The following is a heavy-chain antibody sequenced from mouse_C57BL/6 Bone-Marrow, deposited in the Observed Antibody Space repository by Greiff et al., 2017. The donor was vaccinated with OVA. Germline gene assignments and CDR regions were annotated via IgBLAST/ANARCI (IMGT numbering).Heavy chain of an antibody. V-gene: IGHV1-69*01. CDR3: ARSGYYGSSLYAMDY. D-gene: IGHD1-1*01. CDR1: GYTFTSYW. Sequence: QVQLQQPGAELVMPGASVKLSCKASGYTFTSYWMHWVKQRPGQGLEWIGEIDPSDRYTNSNQKFKGKSTLTVDKSSSTAYMQLSSLTSEDSAVYYGARSGYYGSSLYAMDYWGQGTTVTVSS. J-gene: IGHJ4*01. CDR2: IDPSDRYT.